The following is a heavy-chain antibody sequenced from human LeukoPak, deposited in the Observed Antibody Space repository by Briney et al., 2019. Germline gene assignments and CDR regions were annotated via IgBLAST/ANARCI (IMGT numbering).Heavy chain of an antibody. V-gene: IGHV4-59*01. J-gene: IGHJ4*02. D-gene: IGHD4-23*01. CDR3: ARKLDALDY. Sequence: PSETLSLTCTVSGGSISGYYWGWLRPPPRQGLEWIGHIYYSGSTNYNPSLKSRVTISVDTSKNQFSLKLSSVTAADTAVYYCARKLDALDYWGQGTLVTVSS. CDR1: GGSISGYY. CDR2: IYYSGST.